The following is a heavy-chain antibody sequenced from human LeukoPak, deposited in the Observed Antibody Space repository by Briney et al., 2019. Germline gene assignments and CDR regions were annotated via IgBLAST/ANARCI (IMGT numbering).Heavy chain of an antibody. CDR1: GFHFSNYG. D-gene: IGHD3-3*01. CDR2: ISYDGTDK. V-gene: IGHV3-30*18. Sequence: GRSLRLSCSASGFHFSNYGMHWVRQAPGKGLEWVALISYDGTDKKYAGSVKGRFTISRDNSKTSLFLQMNSLRTEDTAVYYCAKVLAGDLESYDYWGQGTLVTVSS. J-gene: IGHJ4*02. CDR3: AKVLAGDLESYDY.